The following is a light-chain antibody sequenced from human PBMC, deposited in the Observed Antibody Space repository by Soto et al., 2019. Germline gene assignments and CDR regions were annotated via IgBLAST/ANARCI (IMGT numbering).Light chain of an antibody. CDR2: DVT. Sequence: QSVLTRAASVSGSPGQSIGISCTGTSSDVGGYNYVSWYQQHPGKAPKLIIYDVTNRPSGVSNRFSGSKSGNTASLTISGLQAEDEADYYCSSYTSSSTYVFGTGTKVTVL. J-gene: IGLJ1*01. V-gene: IGLV2-14*01. CDR1: SSDVGGYNY. CDR3: SSYTSSSTYV.